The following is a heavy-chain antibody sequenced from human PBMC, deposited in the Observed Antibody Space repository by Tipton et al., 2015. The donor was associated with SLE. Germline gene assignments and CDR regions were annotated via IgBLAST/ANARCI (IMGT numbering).Heavy chain of an antibody. D-gene: IGHD4-23*01. V-gene: IGHV4-39*01. Sequence: LRLSCTVSGGSISSSSYYWDWIRQPPGKGLEWIGSIYYSGSTYYNPSLKSRVTISVDTSKNQFSLKLSSVTAADTAVYYCARHTDYGGNSDSFDYWGQGTLVTVSS. CDR2: IYYSGST. CDR1: GGSISSSSYY. J-gene: IGHJ4*02. CDR3: ARHTDYGGNSDSFDY.